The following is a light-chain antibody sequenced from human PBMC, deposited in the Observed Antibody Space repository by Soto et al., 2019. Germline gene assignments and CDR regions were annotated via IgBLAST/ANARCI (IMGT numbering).Light chain of an antibody. V-gene: IGKV1-9*01. CDR3: QQLNFYPIT. CDR1: QGISGY. Sequence: DIEMTQSPSTLSGSLGDRVTITCRASQGISGYLAWYQEKPGQAPKLLIYGASTLQSGVPSRFSGSGSGTEFTLTISSLQPEDFASYYCQQLNFYPITFGQGTRLEIK. J-gene: IGKJ5*01. CDR2: GAS.